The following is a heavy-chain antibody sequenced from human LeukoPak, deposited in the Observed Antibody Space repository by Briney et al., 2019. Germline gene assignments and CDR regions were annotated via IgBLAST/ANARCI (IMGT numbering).Heavy chain of an antibody. CDR3: ARQTGSGLFILP. CDR1: GDSISSSSYY. CDR2: IYYSGST. J-gene: IGHJ4*02. Sequence: PSETLSLTCSVSGDSISSSSYYWCWIRQPPGKGLEWIGNIYYSGSTYYNPSLKSRVTISVDTSKNQFSLKLTSVTAADTAVYYCARQTGSGLFILPGGQGTLVTVSS. D-gene: IGHD3/OR15-3a*01. V-gene: IGHV4-39*01.